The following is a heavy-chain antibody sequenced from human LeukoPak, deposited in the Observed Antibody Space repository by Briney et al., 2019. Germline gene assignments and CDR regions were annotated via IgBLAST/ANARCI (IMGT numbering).Heavy chain of an antibody. Sequence: GGSLRLSCAASGFTFSRYDMHWVRQATGKGLEWVSSISTTSTYIFYADSVKGRFTISRDNAKNSLYLQMNSLRAEDTAVYYCANSGIAAPTSDYWGQGTLVTVSS. D-gene: IGHD6-13*01. CDR1: GFTFSRYD. CDR3: ANSGIAAPTSDY. V-gene: IGHV3-21*01. CDR2: ISTTSTYI. J-gene: IGHJ4*02.